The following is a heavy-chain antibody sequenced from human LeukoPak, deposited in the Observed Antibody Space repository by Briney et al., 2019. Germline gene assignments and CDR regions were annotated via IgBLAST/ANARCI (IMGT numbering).Heavy chain of an antibody. CDR1: GGSISSSSYY. CDR3: ASILRFLEWSTT. V-gene: IGHV4-39*07. D-gene: IGHD3-3*01. J-gene: IGHJ5*02. CDR2: IYYSGST. Sequence: PSETLSLTCTVSGGSISSSSYYWGWIRQPPGKGLEWIGSIYYSGSTYYNPSLKSRVTISVDTSKNQFSLKLSSVTAADTAVYYCASILRFLEWSTTWGQGTLVTVSS.